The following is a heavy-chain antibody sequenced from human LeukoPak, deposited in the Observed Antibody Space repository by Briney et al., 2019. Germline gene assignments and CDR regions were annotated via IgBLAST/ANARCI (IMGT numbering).Heavy chain of an antibody. V-gene: IGHV3-30*04. CDR1: GFTFSSYA. D-gene: IGHD3-10*01. CDR2: ISYDGSNK. Sequence: PGRSLRLSCAASGFTFSSYAMHWVRQAPGKGLEWVAVISYDGSNKYYADSVKGRFTISRDNSKNTLYLQMNSLRAEDTAVYYCAREMLSLDQITMVRGVITYNWFDPWGQGTLVTVSS. J-gene: IGHJ5*02. CDR3: AREMLSLDQITMVRGVITYNWFDP.